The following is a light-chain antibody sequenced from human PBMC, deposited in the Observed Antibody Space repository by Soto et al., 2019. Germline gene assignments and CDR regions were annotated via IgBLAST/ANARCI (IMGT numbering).Light chain of an antibody. CDR2: GVT. CDR1: SSDVGGYSF. V-gene: IGLV2-14*01. Sequence: QSALTQPASVSGSPGQSITISCTGTSSDVGGYSFVSWYQQHPGKAPKLIIYGVTSRPSGVSSRFSGSKSGNTASLTISGLQAEDGADYYCSSYTNTGRVFGGGTKLTVL. J-gene: IGLJ3*02. CDR3: SSYTNTGRV.